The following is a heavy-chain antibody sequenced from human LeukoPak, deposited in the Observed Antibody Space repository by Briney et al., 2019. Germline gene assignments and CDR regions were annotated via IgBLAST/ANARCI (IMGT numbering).Heavy chain of an antibody. V-gene: IGHV4-59*01. D-gene: IGHD5-24*01. Sequence: PSETLSHTCTVSGGSISSYYWSWIRQPPGKGLEWIGYIYYSGSTNYNPSLKSRVTISVDTSKNQFSLKLSSVTAADTAVYYCARPSKRWLQFGWFDPWGQGTLVTVSS. CDR1: GGSISSYY. CDR3: ARPSKRWLQFGWFDP. CDR2: IYYSGST. J-gene: IGHJ5*02.